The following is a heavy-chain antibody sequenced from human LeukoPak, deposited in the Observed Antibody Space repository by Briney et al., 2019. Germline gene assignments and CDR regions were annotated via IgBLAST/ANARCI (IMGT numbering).Heavy chain of an antibody. V-gene: IGHV3-74*01. CDR3: ARGHHYYDSSAYYY. CDR2: FNSDGSTT. D-gene: IGHD3-22*01. Sequence: GESLRLSCAASGFTFISYWMHWVPQAPGKGLVWVSRFNSDGSTTSYAASVKGRFTISRDTAKNTLYLQMNSLRAEDTAVYYRARGHHYYDSSAYYYWGQGTLVTVSS. J-gene: IGHJ4*02. CDR1: GFTFISYW.